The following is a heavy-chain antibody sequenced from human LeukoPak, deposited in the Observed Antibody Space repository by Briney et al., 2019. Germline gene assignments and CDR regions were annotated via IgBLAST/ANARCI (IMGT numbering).Heavy chain of an antibody. V-gene: IGHV3-53*01. Sequence: PGGSLRLSCAASGLTVSNQFMDWVRQAPGKGLEWVSTIYSGGSTYYADSVKGRFTISRDNSKNTLYLQMNSLRAEDTAVYYCAREHSSGWYGDAFDIWGQGTMVTVSS. CDR2: IYSGGST. CDR3: AREHSSGWYGDAFDI. CDR1: GLTVSNQF. D-gene: IGHD6-19*01. J-gene: IGHJ3*02.